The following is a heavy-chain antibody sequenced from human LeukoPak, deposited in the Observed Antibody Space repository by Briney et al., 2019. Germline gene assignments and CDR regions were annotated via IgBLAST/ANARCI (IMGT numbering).Heavy chain of an antibody. CDR3: ARGNGNLGELLDY. J-gene: IGHJ4*02. D-gene: IGHD1-26*01. CDR1: GYTFTGYY. V-gene: IGHV1-2*02. CDR2: INPNSGGT. Sequence: ASVKVSCKASGYTFTGYYMHWVRQAPGQGLEWMGWINPNSGGTNYAQKFQGRVTMTRDTSISTAYMELSRLRSDDTAVYYCARGNGNLGELLDYWGQGTLVTVSS.